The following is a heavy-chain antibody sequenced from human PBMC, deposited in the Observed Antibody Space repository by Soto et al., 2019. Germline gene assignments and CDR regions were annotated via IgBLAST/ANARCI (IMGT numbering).Heavy chain of an antibody. V-gene: IGHV3-23*01. CDR2: FSGSGDDT. CDR1: GFTLRTNG. J-gene: IGHJ4*02. Sequence: PGGSLRLFCAATGFTLRTNGMSWVRQAPGKGLEWVSSFSGSGDDTWYADSLKGRFTISRDNSKNTVYLQMNSLRAEDTALYYCAGHGGYSYLGQGTLVTVSS. CDR3: AGHGGYSY. D-gene: IGHD4-17*01.